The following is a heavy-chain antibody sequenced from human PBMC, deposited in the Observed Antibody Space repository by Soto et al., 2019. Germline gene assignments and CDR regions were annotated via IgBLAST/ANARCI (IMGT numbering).Heavy chain of an antibody. CDR1: GYTFTSYA. Sequence: QVQLVQSGAEVKKPGASVKVSCKASGYTFTSYAMHWVRQAPGQRLEWMGWINAGNGNTKYSQKFQGRVTITRDTSASTAYMELSSLRSEDTAVYYCARSSCSGGSCYSNYYYGMDVWGQGTTVTVSS. J-gene: IGHJ6*02. CDR3: ARSSCSGGSCYSNYYYGMDV. V-gene: IGHV1-3*01. CDR2: INAGNGNT. D-gene: IGHD2-15*01.